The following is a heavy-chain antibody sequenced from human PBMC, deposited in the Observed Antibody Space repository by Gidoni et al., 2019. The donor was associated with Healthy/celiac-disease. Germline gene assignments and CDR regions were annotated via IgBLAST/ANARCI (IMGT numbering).Heavy chain of an antibody. D-gene: IGHD4-4*01. Sequence: EVQLVESGGGLVTPGGSLRLSCAASGFTFSSYSMNWVRQAPGKGLEWVSSISSSSSYIYYADSVKGRFTISRDNAKNSLYLQMNSLRAEDTAVYYCARDQRDGYSLDYWGQGTLVTVSS. J-gene: IGHJ4*02. CDR3: ARDQRDGYSLDY. CDR1: GFTFSSYS. CDR2: ISSSSSYI. V-gene: IGHV3-21*01.